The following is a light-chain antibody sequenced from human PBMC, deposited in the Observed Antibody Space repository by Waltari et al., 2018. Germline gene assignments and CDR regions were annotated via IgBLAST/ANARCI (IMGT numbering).Light chain of an antibody. CDR2: AAS. V-gene: IGKV1-39*01. CDR3: HQSYSTPT. Sequence: DIQMTQSPSSLSASVGDRVTITCRARQNIGSSLNWYQHKPGKAPNLLIYAASSLQSVVPSRLSGSSSESGTDFTITISSLHPEDFAIYYCHQSYSTPTFGPGTKVDIK. J-gene: IGKJ3*01. CDR1: QNIGSS.